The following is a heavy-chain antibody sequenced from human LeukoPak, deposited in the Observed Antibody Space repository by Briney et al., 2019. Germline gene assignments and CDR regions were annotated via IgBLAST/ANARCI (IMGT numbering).Heavy chain of an antibody. CDR1: GYTLTSYG. J-gene: IGHJ4*02. D-gene: IGHD5-18*01. V-gene: IGHV1-18*01. CDR2: ISAYNGNT. Sequence: ASVKVSCKASGYTLTSYGISWVRQAPGQGLEWMGWISAYNGNTNYAQKLQGRVTMTTDTSTSTAYMELRSLRSDDTAVYYCAGVVDTAMVLVLYYFDYWGQGTLVTVSS. CDR3: AGVVDTAMVLVLYYFDY.